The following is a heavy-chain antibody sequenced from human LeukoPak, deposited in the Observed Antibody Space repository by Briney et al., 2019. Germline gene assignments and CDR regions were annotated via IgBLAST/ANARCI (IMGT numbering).Heavy chain of an antibody. V-gene: IGHV3-20*01. J-gene: IGHJ3*02. CDR2: INWNGGST. D-gene: IGHD3-3*01. CDR1: GFTFDDYG. Sequence: GSLRLSCAASGFTFDDYGMSWVRQAPGKGLEWVSGINWNGGSTGYADSVKGRFTISRDNAKNSLYLQMNSLRAEDTALYHCARGGLSWRYDFWSGYYHDAFDIWGQGTMVTVSS. CDR3: ARGGLSWRYDFWSGYYHDAFDI.